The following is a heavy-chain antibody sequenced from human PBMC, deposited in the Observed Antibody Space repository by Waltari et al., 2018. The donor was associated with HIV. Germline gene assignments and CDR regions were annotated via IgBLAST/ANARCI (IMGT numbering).Heavy chain of an antibody. V-gene: IGHV5-51*01. CDR3: ARLRRDYYDSSGYHDY. CDR2: IYPGDSDT. D-gene: IGHD3-22*01. Sequence: EVQLVQSGAEVKKPGESLKISCKGSGYSFTSYWIGWVRQMPGKGLEWMAIIYPGDSDTRYSPSFQGQVTISADKSISTAYRQWSSLKASDTAMYYCARLRRDYYDSSGYHDYWGQGTLVTVSS. CDR1: GYSFTSYW. J-gene: IGHJ4*02.